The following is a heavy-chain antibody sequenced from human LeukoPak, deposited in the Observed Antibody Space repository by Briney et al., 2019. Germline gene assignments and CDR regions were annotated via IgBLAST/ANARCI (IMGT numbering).Heavy chain of an antibody. CDR2: ISGSGGST. V-gene: IGHV3-23*01. CDR3: AKVDIVVVVAAWFDY. J-gene: IGHJ4*02. Sequence: GGSLRLSCAASGFTFSSYAMSWVRQAPGKGLEWVSAISGSGGSTYYADSVKGRFTISRDNSKNTLYLQMNSLRAEDTAVYYCAKVDIVVVVAAWFDYWGQGTLVTASS. D-gene: IGHD2-15*01. CDR1: GFTFSSYA.